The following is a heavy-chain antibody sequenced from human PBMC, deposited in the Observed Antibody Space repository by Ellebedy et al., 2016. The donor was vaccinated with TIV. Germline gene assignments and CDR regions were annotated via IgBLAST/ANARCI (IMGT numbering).Heavy chain of an antibody. Sequence: SVKVSXXASGGTFSSYAISWVRQAPGQGLEWMGGIIPIFGTANYAQKFQGRVTITADESTSTAYMELSSLRSEDTAVYYCATLPAYGHSDYWGQGTLVTVSS. CDR2: IIPIFGTA. V-gene: IGHV1-69*13. D-gene: IGHD4-17*01. J-gene: IGHJ4*02. CDR3: ATLPAYGHSDY. CDR1: GGTFSSYA.